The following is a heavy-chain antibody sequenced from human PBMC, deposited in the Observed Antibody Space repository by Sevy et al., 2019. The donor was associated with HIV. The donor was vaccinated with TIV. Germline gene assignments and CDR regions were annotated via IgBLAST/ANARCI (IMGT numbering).Heavy chain of an antibody. V-gene: IGHV3-7*01. CDR2: IKQDGSEK. CDR3: ARDWGSVH. Sequence: GGSLRLSCTASGFTFSTYWMTWVRQAPGRGLEWVANIKQDGSEKYYVDSVKGRFTISRDNAKNSLYLQMNSLRAEDTAVYYCARDWGSVHWGQGTLVTVSS. J-gene: IGHJ4*02. D-gene: IGHD3-16*01. CDR1: GFTFSTYW.